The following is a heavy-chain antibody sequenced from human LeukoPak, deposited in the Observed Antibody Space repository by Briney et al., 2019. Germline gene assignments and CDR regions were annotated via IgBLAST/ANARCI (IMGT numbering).Heavy chain of an antibody. V-gene: IGHV3-23*01. J-gene: IGHJ4*02. CDR1: AFRFSSFA. D-gene: IGHD5-12*01. CDR3: AKDRSGYDYYGQYYFDY. Sequence: GGSLRLSCAASAFRFSSFAMTWVRQAPGKGLEWVSGIHGNGETTYYADSVKGRFTISRDNSRELLYLQMNSLRVEDTAVYYCAKDRSGYDYYGQYYFDYWGQGTPVTVSS. CDR2: IHGNGETT.